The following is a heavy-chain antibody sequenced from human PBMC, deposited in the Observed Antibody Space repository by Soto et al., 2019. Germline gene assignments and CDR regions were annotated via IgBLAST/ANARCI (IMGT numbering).Heavy chain of an antibody. CDR3: AKAPGSSLYYYYYYGMDV. V-gene: IGHV3-23*01. D-gene: IGHD6-13*01. J-gene: IGHJ6*02. CDR1: GFTFSSYA. Sequence: EVQLLESGGGLVQPGGSLRLSCAASGFTFSSYAMSWVRQAPGKGLEWVSAISGSGGSTYYADSVKGRFTISRDNSKNTLYLQMNSLRAEDTAVYYCAKAPGSSLYYYYYYGMDVWGQGTTVTVSS. CDR2: ISGSGGST.